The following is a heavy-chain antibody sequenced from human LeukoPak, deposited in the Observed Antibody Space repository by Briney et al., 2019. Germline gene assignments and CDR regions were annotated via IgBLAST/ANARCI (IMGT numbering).Heavy chain of an antibody. D-gene: IGHD2-15*01. J-gene: IGHJ4*02. CDR1: GFTFSSYS. CDR3: AREGYCSGGSCYSPLNYFDY. Sequence: GGSLRLSCAASGFTFSSYSMNWVRQAPGKGLEWVSSISSSSSYIYYADSVKGRFTISRDNAKNSLYLQVNSLRAEDTAVYYCAREGYCSGGSCYSPLNYFDYWGQGTLVTVSS. CDR2: ISSSSSYI. V-gene: IGHV3-21*01.